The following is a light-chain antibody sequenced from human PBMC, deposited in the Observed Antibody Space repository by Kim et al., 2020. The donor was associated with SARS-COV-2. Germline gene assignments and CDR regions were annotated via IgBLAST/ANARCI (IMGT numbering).Light chain of an antibody. CDR2: KAS. CDR3: QQYNT. Sequence: STLSASVGDRVPLTCRASQSITSWLAWYQQKPGKAPKLLIYKASTLESGVPSRFSGSASGTEFTLTISSLQPDDFATYYCQQYNTFGQGTKVDIK. CDR1: QSITSW. J-gene: IGKJ1*01. V-gene: IGKV1-5*03.